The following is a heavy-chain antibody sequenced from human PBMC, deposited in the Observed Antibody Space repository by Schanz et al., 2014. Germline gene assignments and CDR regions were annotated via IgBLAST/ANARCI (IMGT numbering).Heavy chain of an antibody. D-gene: IGHD1-7*01. Sequence: GGGLVQPGGSLRLSCAASGYTVSSNYMSWIRQPPGKGLEWIGKINQRGSTNYNPSLKSRVTISLDTSKNQFSLKLTSVTAADTAVYYCASWSGTRYFDYWSQGTLVTVSS. J-gene: IGHJ4*02. CDR2: INQRGST. V-gene: IGHV4-34*01. CDR1: GYTVSSNY. CDR3: ASWSGTRYFDY.